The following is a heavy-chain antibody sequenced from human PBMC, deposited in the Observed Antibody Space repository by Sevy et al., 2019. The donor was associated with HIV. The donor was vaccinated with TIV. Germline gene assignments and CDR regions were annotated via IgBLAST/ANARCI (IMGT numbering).Heavy chain of an antibody. CDR1: GFTFSSYA. J-gene: IGHJ6*02. D-gene: IGHD3-3*01. V-gene: IGHV3-30-3*01. CDR2: ISYDGSNK. CDR3: ARDLRFLEMQYGMDV. Sequence: GGSLKLSCAASGFTFSSYAMHWVRQAPGKGLEWVAVISYDGSNKYYADSVKGRFTISRDNSKNTLYLQMNSLRAEDTAGYYCARDLRFLEMQYGMDVWGQGTTVTVCS.